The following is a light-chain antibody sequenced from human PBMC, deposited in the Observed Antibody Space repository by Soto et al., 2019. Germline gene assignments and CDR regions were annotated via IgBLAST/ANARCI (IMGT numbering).Light chain of an antibody. Sequence: QSVLTQPPSASGSPGQSVTISCTGTSSDVGAYKYVSWYQQYPGKAPKLMIYEVTKRPSGVPDRFSGKSGNTASLTVSGLQAEDEADYYCTSYVGNDIWVFGGGTKLTVL. CDR3: TSYVGNDIWV. CDR2: EVT. J-gene: IGLJ3*02. V-gene: IGLV2-8*01. CDR1: SSDVGAYKY.